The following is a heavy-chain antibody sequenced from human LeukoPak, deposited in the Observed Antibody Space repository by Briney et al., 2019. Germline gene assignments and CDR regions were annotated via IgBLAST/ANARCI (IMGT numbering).Heavy chain of an antibody. D-gene: IGHD6-19*01. V-gene: IGHV3-53*01. Sequence: GSLRLSCAASGFTVSSNYMSWVRQAPGKGLEWVSVIYSGGSTYYADSVKGRFTISRDNSKNTLYLQMNSLRAEDTAVYYCARDAYSSGWYDYWGQGTLVTVSS. CDR2: IYSGGST. CDR3: ARDAYSSGWYDY. CDR1: GFTVSSNY. J-gene: IGHJ4*02.